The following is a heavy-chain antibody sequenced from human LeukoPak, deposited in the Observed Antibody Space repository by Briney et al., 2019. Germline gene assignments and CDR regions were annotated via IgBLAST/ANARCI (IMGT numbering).Heavy chain of an antibody. CDR3: ARDNYDSSGYL. D-gene: IGHD3-22*01. CDR1: GGTISSGSYY. V-gene: IGHV4-39*07. Sequence: SETLSLTCTVSGGTISSGSYYWGWIRQPPGKGLEWIGSIYYSGSIYYNPSLKSRVTISVDTSKNQFSLKLSSVTAADTAVYYCARDNYDSSGYLWGQGTLVTVSS. CDR2: IYYSGSI. J-gene: IGHJ4*02.